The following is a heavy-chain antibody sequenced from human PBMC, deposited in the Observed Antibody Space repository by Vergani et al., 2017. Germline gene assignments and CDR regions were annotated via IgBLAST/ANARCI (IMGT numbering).Heavy chain of an antibody. D-gene: IGHD3-3*01. CDR2: IYAGDSDV. CDR1: GYSITNYW. Sequence: EVQLVQSGAEVKKPGESLKISCQGSGYSITNYWIAWVRQRPGKGLEWMGIIYAGDSDVRYSPSFQGQVTMSVDKSLSTAYLQCSSLKASDTATYYCAKTHDFSSLYSSYNWFDPWGQGTQVTVSS. J-gene: IGHJ5*02. CDR3: AKTHDFSSLYSSYNWFDP. V-gene: IGHV5-51*03.